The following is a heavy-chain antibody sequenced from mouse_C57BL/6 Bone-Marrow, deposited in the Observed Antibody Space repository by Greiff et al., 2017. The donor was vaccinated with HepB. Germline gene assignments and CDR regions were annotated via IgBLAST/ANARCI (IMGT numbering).Heavy chain of an antibody. CDR3: ARGFDYYGSSVYAMDY. V-gene: IGHV1-64*01. Sequence: QVQLQQPGAELVKPGASVKLSCTASGYTFTSYWMHWVKQRPGQGLEWIGMIHPNSGSTNYNEKFKSKATLTVDKSSSTAYMQLSSLTSEDSAVYYCARGFDYYGSSVYAMDYWGQGTSVTVSS. D-gene: IGHD1-1*01. CDR2: IHPNSGST. J-gene: IGHJ4*01. CDR1: GYTFTSYW.